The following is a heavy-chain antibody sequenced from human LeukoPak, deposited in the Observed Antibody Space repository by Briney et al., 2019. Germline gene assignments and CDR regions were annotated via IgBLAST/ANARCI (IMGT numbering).Heavy chain of an antibody. CDR3: AELGITMIGGV. CDR2: ISSSGSTI. Sequence: PGGSLRLSCAASGFTFSSYWMSWVRQAPGKGLEWVSYISSSGSTIYYADSVKGRFTISRDNAKNSLYLQMNSLRVEDTAVYYCAELGITMIGGVWGKGTTVTISS. CDR1: GFTFSSYW. D-gene: IGHD3-10*02. J-gene: IGHJ6*04. V-gene: IGHV3-48*04.